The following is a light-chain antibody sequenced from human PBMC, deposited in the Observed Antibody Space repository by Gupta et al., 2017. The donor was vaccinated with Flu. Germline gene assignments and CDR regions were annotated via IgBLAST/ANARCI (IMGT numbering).Light chain of an antibody. CDR3: QQSDSNPRDT. Sequence: DIQMTQSPSSLSASVGDRVTITCRASQSISSYLNWYQQKPGKAPKLLIYAASSWQSGVPSRFSGSGSGTDFTLTISRLQPEDFAAYYCQQSDSNPRDTFGRGTKVEIK. J-gene: IGKJ4*01. CDR1: QSISSY. CDR2: AAS. V-gene: IGKV1-39*01.